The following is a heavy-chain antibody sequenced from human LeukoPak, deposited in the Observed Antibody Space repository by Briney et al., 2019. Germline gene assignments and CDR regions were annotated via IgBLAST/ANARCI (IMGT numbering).Heavy chain of an antibody. CDR3: AKDAQGLVRGGIYFDF. CDR1: GFTFKAYA. J-gene: IGHJ4*02. D-gene: IGHD6-19*01. V-gene: IGHV3-23*01. CDR2: MSGSGSST. Sequence: GGSLRLSCAASGFTFKAYAMNWVRQVPGKGPEWVSSMSGSGSSTDYADSVKGRFTVSRDNSKNTLYLQMNSLRAEDTALYYCAKDAQGLVRGGIYFDFWGQGSLVTVSS.